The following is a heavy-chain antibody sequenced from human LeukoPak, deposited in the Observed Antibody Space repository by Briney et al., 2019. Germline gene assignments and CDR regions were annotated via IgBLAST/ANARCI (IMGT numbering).Heavy chain of an antibody. CDR3: ARAGGDYYDSSGYSD. D-gene: IGHD3-22*01. CDR2: IKQDGSEK. J-gene: IGHJ4*02. CDR1: GFIFSSYW. Sequence: GGSLRLSCAASGFIFSSYWMSWVRQAPGKGLEWVANIKQDGSEKYYVDSVKGRFTISRDNAKNSLYLQMNSLRAEDTAVYYCARAGGDYYDSSGYSDWGQGTLVTVSS. V-gene: IGHV3-7*01.